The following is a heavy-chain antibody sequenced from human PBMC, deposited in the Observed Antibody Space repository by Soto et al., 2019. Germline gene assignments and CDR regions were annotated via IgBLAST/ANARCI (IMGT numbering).Heavy chain of an antibody. CDR3: ARDVGLDSNDFFAY. D-gene: IGHD3-9*01. V-gene: IGHV3-23*01. CDR2: IRGDGGQT. J-gene: IGHJ4*02. Sequence: LRLSCTASGFTFSSYGMGWVRQAPGKGLQWVSTIRGDGGQTHYTDSVKGRFSISRDNSKNTVYLQMDSLRAEDTAMYFCARDVGLDSNDFFAYWGQGTQVTVSS. CDR1: GFTFSSYG.